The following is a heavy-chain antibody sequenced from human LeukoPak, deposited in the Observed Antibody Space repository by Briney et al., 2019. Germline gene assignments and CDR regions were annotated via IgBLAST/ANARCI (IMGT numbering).Heavy chain of an antibody. V-gene: IGHV1-46*01. CDR2: INPSGGST. CDR1: GYTFTSYY. CDR3: ARDLGYYYDSSGYYFAY. D-gene: IGHD3-22*01. J-gene: IGHJ4*02. Sequence: ASVEVSCKASGYTFTSYYMHWVRQAPGQGLEWMGIINPSGGSTSYAQKFQGRVTMTRDTSTSTVYMELSSLRSEDTAVYYCARDLGYYYDSSGYYFAYWGQGTLVTVSS.